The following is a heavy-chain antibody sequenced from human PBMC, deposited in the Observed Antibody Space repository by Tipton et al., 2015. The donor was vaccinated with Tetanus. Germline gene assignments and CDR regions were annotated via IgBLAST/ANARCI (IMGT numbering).Heavy chain of an antibody. Sequence: PSLTCSVSGASINAGGYLWTWVRQHPGRGLEWIGNIYYTALTSYTPSLNSRVSISVDTSKNHFSLRLTSVTAADTAVYFCARGLPREPFYLDYWGQGKQVTVSS. CDR2: IYYTALT. V-gene: IGHV4-31*03. D-gene: IGHD1-26*01. CDR1: GASINAGGYL. CDR3: ARGLPREPFYLDY. J-gene: IGHJ4*02.